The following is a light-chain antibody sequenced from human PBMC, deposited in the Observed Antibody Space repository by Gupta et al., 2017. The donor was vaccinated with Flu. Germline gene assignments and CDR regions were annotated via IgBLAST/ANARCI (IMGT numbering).Light chain of an antibody. CDR3: QTWDSTTTGV. V-gene: IGLV3-1*01. CDR1: NLGDTY. J-gene: IGLJ1*01. Sequence: SYELTQPPSVSVSPGQTASLTCSGDNLGDTYTFWYQQKSGQSPVLVIYQDNKRPSGIPERFSGSNSGNTATLTIIGTQPMDEADYFFQTWDSTTTGVFETGTRVTVL. CDR2: QDN.